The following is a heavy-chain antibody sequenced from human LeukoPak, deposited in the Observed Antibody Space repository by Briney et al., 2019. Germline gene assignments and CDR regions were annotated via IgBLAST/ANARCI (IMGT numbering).Heavy chain of an antibody. D-gene: IGHD3-10*01. J-gene: IGHJ4*02. CDR2: ISSSSSYI. Sequence: GGPLRLSCAASGFTFSSYSMNWVRQAPGKGLEWVSSISSSSSYIYYADSVKGRFTISRDNAKNSLYLQMNSLRAEDTAVYYCARDLPSYYYGSGSPDYWGQGTLVTVSS. CDR1: GFTFSSYS. CDR3: ARDLPSYYYGSGSPDY. V-gene: IGHV3-21*01.